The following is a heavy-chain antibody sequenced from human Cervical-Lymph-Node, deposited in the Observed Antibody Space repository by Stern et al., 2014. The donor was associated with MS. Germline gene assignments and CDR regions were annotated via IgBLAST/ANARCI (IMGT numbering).Heavy chain of an antibody. V-gene: IGHV1-18*01. CDR3: ARGDFGVVTNNWFAS. D-gene: IGHD3-3*01. Sequence: QVQLVQSGAEVKKPGASVKVSCKASGYIFGDYGINWVRQARGQGLEWMGWINSYNDKTHYAQNFQGRVTMTTDASTTTAYMELRGLRSDDTAVYYCARGDFGVVTNNWFASWGQGTLVTVSS. CDR2: INSYNDKT. J-gene: IGHJ5*01. CDR1: GYIFGDYG.